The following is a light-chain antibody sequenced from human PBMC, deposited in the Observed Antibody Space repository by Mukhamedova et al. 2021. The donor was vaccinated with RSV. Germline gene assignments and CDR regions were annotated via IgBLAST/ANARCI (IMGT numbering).Light chain of an antibody. J-gene: IGKJ2*01. CDR3: QQYGSSPVT. Sequence: SPGERATLSCRASQSVSSNLAWYQQKPGQAPRLLIYGASTRATGIPARFSGSGSGTEFTLTISRLEPEDFAVYYCQQYGSSPVTF. CDR1: QSVSSN. V-gene: IGKV3-20*01. CDR2: GAS.